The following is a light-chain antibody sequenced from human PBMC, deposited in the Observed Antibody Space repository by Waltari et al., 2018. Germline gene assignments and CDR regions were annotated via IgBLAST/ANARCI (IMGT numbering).Light chain of an antibody. CDR3: AAWDDSLSGWV. J-gene: IGLJ3*02. CDR1: SPNMGSNY. V-gene: IGLV1-47*01. Sequence: QSVLTQPPSASGTPGQRVTISCSGSSPNMGSNYVYWYQQLPGTAPKLLIYRNNPRPSGVPDRFSGSKSGTSASLAISGLRSEDEADYYCAAWDDSLSGWVFGGGTKLTVL. CDR2: RNN.